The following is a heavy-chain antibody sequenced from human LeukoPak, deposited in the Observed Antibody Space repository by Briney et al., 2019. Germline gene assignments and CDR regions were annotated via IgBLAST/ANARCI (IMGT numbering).Heavy chain of an antibody. CDR3: ARLVGATKIYAFDI. CDR2: ISSSSSYI. Sequence: GGSLRLSCAASGFTFTSYSMNWVRQAPGKGLEWVSSISSSSSYIYYADSVKGRFTISRDNAKNSLYLQMNSLRAEDTALYYCARLVGATKIYAFDIWGQGTMVTVSS. D-gene: IGHD1-26*01. J-gene: IGHJ3*02. V-gene: IGHV3-21*04. CDR1: GFTFTSYS.